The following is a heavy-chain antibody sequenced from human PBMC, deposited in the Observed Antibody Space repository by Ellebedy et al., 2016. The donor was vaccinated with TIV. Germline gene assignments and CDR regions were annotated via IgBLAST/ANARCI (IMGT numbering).Heavy chain of an antibody. D-gene: IGHD5-18*01. V-gene: IGHV4-4*02. CDR2: IYHSGST. CDR1: GGSISSSNW. Sequence: MPSETLSLTCAVSGGSISSSNWWSWVRQPPGKGMEWIGEIYHSGSTNYNPLLQSRVTISVDTSKNQFSLKLSSVTAADTAVYFCAREGRDTAMGLDYWGQGTLVTVSS. J-gene: IGHJ4*02. CDR3: AREGRDTAMGLDY.